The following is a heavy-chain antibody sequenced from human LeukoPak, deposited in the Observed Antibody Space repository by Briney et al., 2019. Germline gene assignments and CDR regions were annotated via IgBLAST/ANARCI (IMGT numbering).Heavy chain of an antibody. D-gene: IGHD1-1*01. Sequence: ASVKVSCKASGYTFTTYGISWVRQAPGQGLEWMGWTSAYTDKTKYAQKLEGRVTMTTDTSTSTAYMEMGSLRSDDTAVYYCARGTYFDYWGQGTLVTVSS. CDR1: GYTFTTYG. V-gene: IGHV1-18*01. J-gene: IGHJ4*02. CDR2: TSAYTDKT. CDR3: ARGTYFDY.